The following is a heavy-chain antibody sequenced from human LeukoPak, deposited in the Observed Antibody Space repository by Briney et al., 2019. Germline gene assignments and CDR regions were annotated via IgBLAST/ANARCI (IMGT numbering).Heavy chain of an antibody. Sequence: SETLSLTCAVYGGSFSGYYWSWIRQPPGKGLEWIGEINHSGSTNYNPSLKSRVTISVDTSKNQFSLKLSPVTAADTAVYYCARVSRQLRTRYWYFDLWGRGTLVTVSS. J-gene: IGHJ2*01. D-gene: IGHD2-2*01. V-gene: IGHV4-34*01. CDR3: ARVSRQLRTRYWYFDL. CDR2: INHSGST. CDR1: GGSFSGYY.